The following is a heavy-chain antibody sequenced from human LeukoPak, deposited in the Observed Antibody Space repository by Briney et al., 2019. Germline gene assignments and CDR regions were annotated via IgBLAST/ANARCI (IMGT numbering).Heavy chain of an antibody. CDR1: GGSISSYY. CDR3: ARHEYERGYSYGFDY. V-gene: IGHV4-59*01. Sequence: SETLSLTCTVSGGSISSYYWSWIRQPPGKGLEWIGYIYYSGSTNYNPSLKSRVTISVDTSKNQFSLKLSSVTAADTAVYYCARHEYERGYSYGFDYWGQGTLVTVSS. J-gene: IGHJ4*02. CDR2: IYYSGST. D-gene: IGHD5-18*01.